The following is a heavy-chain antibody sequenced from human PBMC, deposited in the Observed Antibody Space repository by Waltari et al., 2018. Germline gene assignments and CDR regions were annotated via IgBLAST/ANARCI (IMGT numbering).Heavy chain of an antibody. J-gene: IGHJ4*02. Sequence: QVQLVQSGAEVKEPGASVKVACKASGYAFSTYALTWVRQAAGQGLGWMGCMNPNSGNTGYAPKFQGRVTMTRDTSISTAYMELSSLRSDDTAVYYCARGSRLASGTFFPTATDNWAQGTPVTVSS. CDR3: ARGSRLASGTFFPTATDN. D-gene: IGHD3-10*01. V-gene: IGHV1-8*01. CDR1: GYAFSTYA. CDR2: MNPNSGNT.